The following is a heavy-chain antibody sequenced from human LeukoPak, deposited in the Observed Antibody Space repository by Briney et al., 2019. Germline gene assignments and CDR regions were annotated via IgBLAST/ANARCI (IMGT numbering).Heavy chain of an antibody. CDR3: ARRSRDGWYCDY. D-gene: IGHD5-24*01. CDR2: ISYDGSNK. Sequence: GGSLRLSCAASGFTFSSYWMSWVRQAPGKGLEWVAFISYDGSNKYYADSVKGRFTISRDNSKNTLYLQMNSLTTEDTAVYYCARRSRDGWYCDYWGQGTLVTVSS. CDR1: GFTFSSYW. V-gene: IGHV3-30*03. J-gene: IGHJ4*02.